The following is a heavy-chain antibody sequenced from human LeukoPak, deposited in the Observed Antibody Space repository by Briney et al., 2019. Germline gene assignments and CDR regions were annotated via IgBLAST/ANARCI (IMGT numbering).Heavy chain of an antibody. CDR1: GFTFSSYG. J-gene: IGHJ2*01. CDR2: IRYDGSNK. D-gene: IGHD5-24*01. CDR3: ARDSGVDKDGYNFGAHWYFDL. Sequence: GGSLRLSCAASGFTFSSYGMHWVRQAPGKGLEWVAFIRYDGSNKYYADSVKGRFTISRDNAKNSLYLQMNSLRAEDTAVYYCARDSGVDKDGYNFGAHWYFDLWGRGTLVTVSS. V-gene: IGHV3-30*02.